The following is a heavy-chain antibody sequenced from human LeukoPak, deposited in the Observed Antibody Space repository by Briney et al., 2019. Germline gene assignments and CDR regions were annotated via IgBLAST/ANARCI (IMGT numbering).Heavy chain of an antibody. Sequence: SETLSLTCTVSGGSISSSSYYWGWIRQPPGKGLEWIGSIYYSGSTYYNPSLKSRVTISVDTSKNQFSLKLSSVTAADTAVYYCAGCIAAAGGGAFDIWGQGTMVTVSS. CDR1: GGSISSSSYY. CDR2: IYYSGST. D-gene: IGHD6-13*01. CDR3: AGCIAAAGGGAFDI. J-gene: IGHJ3*02. V-gene: IGHV4-39*07.